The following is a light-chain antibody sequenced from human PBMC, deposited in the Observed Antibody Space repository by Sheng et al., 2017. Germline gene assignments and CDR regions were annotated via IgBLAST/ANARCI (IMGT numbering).Light chain of an antibody. Sequence: QSALTQPPSASGSPGQSVTISCTGTSSDVGGYNYVSWYQQYPGKAPNLVIYEVSKRPSGITNRFSGSKSGNTASLTVSGLQAEDEADYYCSSYAGSNISVFGSGTKVTVL. J-gene: IGLJ1*01. CDR3: SSYAGSNISV. CDR2: EVS. V-gene: IGLV2-8*01. CDR1: SSDVGGYNY.